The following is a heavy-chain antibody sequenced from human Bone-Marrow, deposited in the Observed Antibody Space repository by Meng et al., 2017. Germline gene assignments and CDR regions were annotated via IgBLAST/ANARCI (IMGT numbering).Heavy chain of an antibody. Sequence: GGSLRLSCAASGFTFSSYAMHWVRQAPGKGLEWVAVISYDGSNKYYADSVKGRFTISRDNSKNTLYLQMNSLRAEDTAVYYCARHSGYDLGYGMDVWGQGTTVTVSS. CDR1: GFTFSSYA. D-gene: IGHD5-12*01. CDR2: ISYDGSNK. CDR3: ARHSGYDLGYGMDV. J-gene: IGHJ6*02. V-gene: IGHV3-30*04.